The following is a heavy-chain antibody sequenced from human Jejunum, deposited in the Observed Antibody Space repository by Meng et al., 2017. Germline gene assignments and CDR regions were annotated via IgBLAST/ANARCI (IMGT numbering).Heavy chain of an antibody. CDR1: GFRFSNYV. D-gene: IGHD2-21*01. V-gene: IGHV3-64*01. Sequence: GESLKLSCAASGFRFSNYVMHWVRQAAGKRLEYVSSISNTGGSTYYAKSLEGSFNISRDNSKNTLYLQIGSLKAEDTAVYYCAKDQVFCGDECYLVPRHRYFQRWGQGTLVTVSS. J-gene: IGHJ1*01. CDR2: ISNTGGST. CDR3: AKDQVFCGDECYLVPRHRYFQR.